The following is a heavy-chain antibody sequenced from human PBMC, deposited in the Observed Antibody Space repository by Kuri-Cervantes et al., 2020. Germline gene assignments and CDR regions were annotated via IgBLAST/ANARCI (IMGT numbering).Heavy chain of an antibody. J-gene: IGHJ4*02. CDR1: GFSLSTSGMC. V-gene: IGHV2-70*17. CDR2: IDWDDDK. CDR3: AVGNDYVFEY. Sequence: SGPTLVKPTQTLTLTCTFSGFSLSTSGMCVSWVRQPPGKALEWLARIDWDDDKFYKTSLKTRLTISKDTSKNQVVLTLTNMDPVDTGTYYCAVGNDYVFEYWGQGTLVTVSS. D-gene: IGHD3-16*01.